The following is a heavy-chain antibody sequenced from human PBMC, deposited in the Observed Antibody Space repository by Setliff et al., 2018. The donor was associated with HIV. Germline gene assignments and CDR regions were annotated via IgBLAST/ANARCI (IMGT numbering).Heavy chain of an antibody. Sequence: SETLSLTCIVSGASISSQYWSWIRQPAGKGLEWIGRVYSSGNTNYNPSFKSRVTMSVDTSKNQFSLNLNAVTAADTAVYYCAGEAWTSYRSSSGYYYSYMDVWGKGTTVTVSS. CDR1: GASISSQY. CDR3: AGEAWTSYRSSSGYYYSYMDV. D-gene: IGHD6-6*01. J-gene: IGHJ6*03. V-gene: IGHV4-4*07. CDR2: VYSSGNT.